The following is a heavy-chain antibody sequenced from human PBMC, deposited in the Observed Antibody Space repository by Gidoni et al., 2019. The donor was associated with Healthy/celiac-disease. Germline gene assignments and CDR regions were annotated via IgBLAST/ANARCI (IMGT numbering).Heavy chain of an antibody. CDR3: ARADARGWEPHWFDP. CDR1: GYTFTGYY. D-gene: IGHD1-26*01. CDR2: INPNSGGT. V-gene: IGHV1-2*02. J-gene: IGHJ5*02. Sequence: QVQLVQSGAEVKKPGASVKVSCKASGYTFTGYYMHWVRQAPGQGLEWMGWINPNSGGTNYAQKFQGRVTMTRDTSISTAYMELSRLRSDDTAVYYCARADARGWEPHWFDPWGQGTLVTVSS.